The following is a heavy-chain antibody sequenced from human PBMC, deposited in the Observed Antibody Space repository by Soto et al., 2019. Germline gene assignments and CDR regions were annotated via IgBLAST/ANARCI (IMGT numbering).Heavy chain of an antibody. V-gene: IGHV3-33*01. J-gene: IGHJ6*02. CDR2: IWYDGSNK. CDR3: ARDREMATILSYYYGMDV. CDR1: GSTFSSYG. Sequence: GGSLRLSCAASGSTFSSYGMHWVRQAPGKGLEWVAVIWYDGSNKYYADSVKGRFTISRDNSKNTLYLQMNSLRAEDTAVYYCARDREMATILSYYYGMDVWGQGTTVTSP. D-gene: IGHD5-12*01.